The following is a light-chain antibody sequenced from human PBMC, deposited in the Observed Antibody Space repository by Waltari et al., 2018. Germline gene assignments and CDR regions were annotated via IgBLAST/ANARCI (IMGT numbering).Light chain of an antibody. CDR2: RNN. CDR1: SSNTGSNH. J-gene: IGLJ3*02. V-gene: IGLV1-47*01. Sequence: QSVLTQPPSASGTPGPRVTIPCSGSSSNTGSNHVYWYQQLPGTAPKLLIDRNNQRPSGVPDRFYGSKSGTSASLAISGLRSEDEADYYCAAWDDSLSGWVFGGGTKLTVL. CDR3: AAWDDSLSGWV.